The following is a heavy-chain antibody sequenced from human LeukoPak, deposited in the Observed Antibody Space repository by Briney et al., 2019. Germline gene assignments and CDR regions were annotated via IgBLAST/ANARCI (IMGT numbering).Heavy chain of an antibody. Sequence: PSEALSLTCTVSGGSISSGSYYWSWIRQPAGKGLEWIGRIYTSGSTNYNPSLKSRVTISVDTSKNQFSLKLSSVTAADTAVYYCARGRGRGYCSGGSCTGWFDPWGQGTLVTVSS. J-gene: IGHJ5*02. CDR1: GGSISSGSYY. CDR2: IYTSGST. D-gene: IGHD2-15*01. V-gene: IGHV4-61*02. CDR3: ARGRGRGYCSGGSCTGWFDP.